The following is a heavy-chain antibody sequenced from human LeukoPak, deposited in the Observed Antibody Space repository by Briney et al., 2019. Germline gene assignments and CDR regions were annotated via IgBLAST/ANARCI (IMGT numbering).Heavy chain of an antibody. V-gene: IGHV3-7*01. CDR1: GFTFSIYW. J-gene: IGHJ4*02. CDR3: ARVHYYYDSSGIQYYFDY. CDR2: IKKDGSEK. D-gene: IGHD3-22*01. Sequence: GGSLRLSCAASGFTFSIYWMSWFRQAPGKGLEWVAHIKKDGSEKNYVDSVKGRFTISRDNTKNSVYLQMNSLRAEDTAVYYCARVHYYYDSSGIQYYFDYWGQGTLVTVSS.